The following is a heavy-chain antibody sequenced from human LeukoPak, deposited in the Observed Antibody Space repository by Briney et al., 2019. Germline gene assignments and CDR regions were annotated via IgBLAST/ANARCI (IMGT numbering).Heavy chain of an antibody. CDR3: AKDTTVVTLIEYYFDY. CDR2: ISGSGGST. Sequence: GGSLRLSCAASGFTFSSYAMSWVRQAPGKGLEWVSAISGSGGSTYYADSVKGRFTISRDNSKNTLYLQMNSLRAEDTAVYYCAKDTTVVTLIEYYFDYWGQGTLVTVSS. D-gene: IGHD4-23*01. J-gene: IGHJ4*02. V-gene: IGHV3-23*01. CDR1: GFTFSSYA.